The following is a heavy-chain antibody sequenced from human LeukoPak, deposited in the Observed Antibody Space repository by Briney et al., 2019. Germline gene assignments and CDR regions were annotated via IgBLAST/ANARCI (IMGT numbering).Heavy chain of an antibody. CDR2: INHSGST. CDR3: ARGLGLTSPLDY. J-gene: IGHJ4*02. D-gene: IGHD1-14*01. V-gene: IGHV4-34*01. Sequence: SETLSLTCAVYGGSFSGYYWSWIRQPPGKGLEWIGEINHSGSTDYNPSLKSRVTISVDTSKNQFSLKLSSVTAADTAVYYCARGLGLTSPLDYWSQGTLVTVSS. CDR1: GGSFSGYY.